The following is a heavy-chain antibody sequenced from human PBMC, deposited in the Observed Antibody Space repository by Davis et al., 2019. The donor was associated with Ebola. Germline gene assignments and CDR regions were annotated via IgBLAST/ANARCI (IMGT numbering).Heavy chain of an antibody. CDR2: ISSSSSYT. CDR1: GFTFSDYY. J-gene: IGHJ4*02. CDR3: ARVGSSEGGLDY. V-gene: IGHV3-11*06. D-gene: IGHD6-6*01. Sequence: GESLKISCAASGFTFSDYYMSWIRQAPGKGLEWVSYISSSSSYTNYADSVKGRFTISRDNAKNSLYLKMNSLRAEDTAVYYCARVGSSEGGLDYWGQGTLVTVSS.